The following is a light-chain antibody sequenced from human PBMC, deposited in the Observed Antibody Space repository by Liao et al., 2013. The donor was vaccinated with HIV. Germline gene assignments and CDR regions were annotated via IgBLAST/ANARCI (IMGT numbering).Light chain of an antibody. CDR3: QSADSSGARWV. CDR1: NIGSKS. V-gene: IGLV3-25*03. CDR2: KDS. Sequence: SYVLTQPPSVSVAPGKTARITCGGNNIGSKSVHWYQQKPGQAPVLVIYKDSERPSGIPERFSGSSSGTTVTLTISGVQAEDEADYYCQSADSSGARWVFGGGTKLTVL. J-gene: IGLJ3*02.